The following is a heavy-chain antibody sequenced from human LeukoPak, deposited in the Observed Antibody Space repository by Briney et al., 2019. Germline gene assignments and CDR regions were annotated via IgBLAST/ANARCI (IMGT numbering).Heavy chain of an antibody. V-gene: IGHV4-59*01. CDR1: GGSISSYY. J-gene: IGHJ6*03. CDR2: IYYSGSA. D-gene: IGHD3-3*01. Sequence: SETLSLTCTVSGGSISSYYWSWIRQPPGKGLEWIGYIYYSGSANYNPSLKSRVTVSVDTSKNQFSLKLSSVTAADTAVYYCAREIVLADFWSGYYTTSYYMDVWGKGTTVTVSS. CDR3: AREIVLADFWSGYYTTSYYMDV.